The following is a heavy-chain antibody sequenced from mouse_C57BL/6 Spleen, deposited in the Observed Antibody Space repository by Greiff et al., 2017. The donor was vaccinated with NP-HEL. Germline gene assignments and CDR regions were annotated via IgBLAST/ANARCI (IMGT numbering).Heavy chain of an antibody. V-gene: IGHV1-74*01. J-gene: IGHJ2*01. D-gene: IGHD1-1*01. CDR2: IHPSDSDT. CDR1: GYTFTSYW. Sequence: QVQLKQPGAELVKPGASVKVSCKASGYTFTSYWMHWVKQRPGQGLEWIGRIHPSDSDTNYNQKFKGKATLTVDKSSSTAYMQLSSLTSEDSAVYYCAIEGATVVAPNWVDYWGQGTTLTVSS. CDR3: AIEGATVVAPNWVDY.